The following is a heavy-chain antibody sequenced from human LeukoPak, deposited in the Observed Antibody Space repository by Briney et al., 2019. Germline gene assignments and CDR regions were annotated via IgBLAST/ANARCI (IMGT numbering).Heavy chain of an antibody. CDR3: AREDGVDCGGDCYSGGAFDI. CDR1: GYTFTSYY. Sequence: ASVKVSCKASGYTFTSYYMHWVRQAPGQGLEWMRIINPSGGSTSYAQKFQGRVTMTRDTSTSTVYMELSSLRSEDTAVYYCAREDGVDCGGDCYSGGAFDIWGQGTMVTVSS. CDR2: INPSGGST. J-gene: IGHJ3*02. D-gene: IGHD2-21*01. V-gene: IGHV1-46*01.